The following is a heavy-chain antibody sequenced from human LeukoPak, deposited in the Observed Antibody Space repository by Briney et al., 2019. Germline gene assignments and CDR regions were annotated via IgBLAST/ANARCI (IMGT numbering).Heavy chain of an antibody. Sequence: SQTLSLTCTVSGGSIRSGDYYWSWIRQPPGKGLEWIGYIYYSGSTYYNPSFKSRFTISVDTSKNRFSLRLTSVTAAYTAVYYCARGENYYDSSGYYFDSWGQGTLVTVSS. V-gene: IGHV4-30-4*08. CDR1: GGSIRSGDYY. J-gene: IGHJ4*02. D-gene: IGHD3-22*01. CDR2: IYYSGST. CDR3: ARGENYYDSSGYYFDS.